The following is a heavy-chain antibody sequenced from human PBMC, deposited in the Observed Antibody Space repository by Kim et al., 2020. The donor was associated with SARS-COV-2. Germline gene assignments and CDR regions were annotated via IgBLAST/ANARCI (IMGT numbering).Heavy chain of an antibody. CDR3: LGGFYFDY. V-gene: IGHV1-3*01. J-gene: IGHJ4*02. CDR2: GNGNK. D-gene: IGHD3-16*01. Sequence: GNGNKIYSQKFKGRVTFTTDTSASTAYMELSFLRSEDSAVYYCLGGFYFDYWGQGTLVTVSS.